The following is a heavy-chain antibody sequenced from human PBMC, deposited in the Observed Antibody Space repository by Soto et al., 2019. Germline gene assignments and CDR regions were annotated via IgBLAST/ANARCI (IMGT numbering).Heavy chain of an antibody. CDR1: GGSISSGGYY. Sequence: SETLSLTCTVSGGSISSGGYYWSWIRQHPGKGLEWIGYIYYSGSTYYNPSLKSRVTISVDTSKNQFSLKLSSVTAADTAVYYCARDFRLRAGTYYFDYWGQGTLVTVSS. V-gene: IGHV4-31*03. CDR3: ARDFRLRAGTYYFDY. CDR2: IYYSGST. J-gene: IGHJ4*02. D-gene: IGHD6-19*01.